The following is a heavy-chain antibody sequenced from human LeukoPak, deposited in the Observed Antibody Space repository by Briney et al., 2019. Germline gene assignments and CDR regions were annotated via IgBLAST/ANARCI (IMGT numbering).Heavy chain of an antibody. CDR2: VYFDGGT. V-gene: IGHV4-39*07. CDR1: GGSVTSGTYH. Sequence: KPSENLSLTCSVSGGSVTSGTYHWGWIRQPPGKGLEWIGSVYFDGGTHYKPSLQSRVTISVDTSKNQFSLRLSSVTAADTALYYCARDHYYDGRGRFDPWGQGTLVTVSS. CDR3: ARDHYYDGRGRFDP. J-gene: IGHJ5*02. D-gene: IGHD3-16*01.